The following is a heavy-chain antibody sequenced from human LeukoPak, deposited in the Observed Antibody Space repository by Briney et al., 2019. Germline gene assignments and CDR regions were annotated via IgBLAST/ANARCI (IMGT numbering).Heavy chain of an antibody. D-gene: IGHD3-22*01. Sequence: GASVKVSCKASGYTFTSYGISWVRQAPGQGLEWMGWISAYNGNTNYAQKLQGRVTMTTDTSTSTAYMEPRSLRSDDTAVYYCARKVYYYDSSGYRLYYFDYWGQGTLVTVSS. CDR1: GYTFTSYG. CDR2: ISAYNGNT. J-gene: IGHJ4*02. CDR3: ARKVYYYDSSGYRLYYFDY. V-gene: IGHV1-18*01.